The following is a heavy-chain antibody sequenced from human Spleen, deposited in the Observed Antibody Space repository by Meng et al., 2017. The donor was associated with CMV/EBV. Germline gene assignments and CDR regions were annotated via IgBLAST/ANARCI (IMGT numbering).Heavy chain of an antibody. Sequence: WGPLRLSCAASGFTVSTNYMTWVRQAPGKGLGWVSVSFGGGDTYYADSVKGRFTISRDNSKNTLYLQMNSRRAEDTAVYYCATDTLGYCSGTSCYGMDVWGQGTTVTVFS. CDR3: ATDTLGYCSGTSCYGMDV. D-gene: IGHD2-2*01. CDR2: SFGGGDT. J-gene: IGHJ6*02. V-gene: IGHV3-66*02. CDR1: GFTVSTNY.